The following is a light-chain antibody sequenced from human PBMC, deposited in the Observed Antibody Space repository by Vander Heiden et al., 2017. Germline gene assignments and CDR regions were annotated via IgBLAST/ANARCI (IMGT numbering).Light chain of an antibody. CDR1: SSDVGSFNL. J-gene: IGLJ2*01. CDR2: EVA. V-gene: IGLV2-23*02. Sequence: YALTSPVSVSGFPGQSITNSCTRTSSDVGSFNLVSWYQHHPGEAPKLMIYEVAKRPSGVSNRFSGSKSDNTASLTISGLQAEDEADYYCCSYAGNNKMIFGGGTKVTVL. CDR3: CSYAGNNKMI.